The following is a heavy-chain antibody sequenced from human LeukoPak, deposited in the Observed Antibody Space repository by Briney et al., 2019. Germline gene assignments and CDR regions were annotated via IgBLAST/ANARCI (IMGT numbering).Heavy chain of an antibody. J-gene: IGHJ3*02. CDR3: ARFPQDTYYYDSGGFHAFDI. CDR2: IYYSGST. V-gene: IGHV4-59*01. Sequence: SETLSLTCTVSGGSISSYYWSWIRQPPGKGLEWIGYIYYSGSTNYNPSLKSRVTISVDTPKNQFSLKLSSVTAADTAVYYCARFPQDTYYYDSGGFHAFDIWGQGTMVTVSS. D-gene: IGHD3-22*01. CDR1: GGSISSYY.